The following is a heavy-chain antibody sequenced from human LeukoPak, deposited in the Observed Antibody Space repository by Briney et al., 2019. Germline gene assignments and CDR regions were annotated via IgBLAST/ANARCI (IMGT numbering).Heavy chain of an antibody. D-gene: IGHD3/OR15-3a*01. Sequence: ASVKVSCKTSGYTFSDYYIHWIRQAPGQGLEWVGWINPNSGDTDYAQKFQGRVTVTRDTSISTAYMELGRLRSDDTAVYYCARGGLDTFGYYYYYVDLWGKGTTVTISS. V-gene: IGHV1-2*02. J-gene: IGHJ6*03. CDR3: ARGGLDTFGYYYYYVDL. CDR1: GYTFSDYY. CDR2: INPNSGDT.